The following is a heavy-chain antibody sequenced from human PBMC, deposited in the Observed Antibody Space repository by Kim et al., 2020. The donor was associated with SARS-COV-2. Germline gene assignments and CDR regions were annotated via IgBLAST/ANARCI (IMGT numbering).Heavy chain of an antibody. V-gene: IGHV1-18*01. CDR1: GYTFTSYG. D-gene: IGHD3-9*01. J-gene: IGHJ4*02. CDR3: ARDPNYDILTGPPDY. Sequence: ASVKVSFKASGYTFTSYGISWVRQAPGQGLEWMGWISAYNGNTNYAQKLQGRVTMTTDTSTSTAYMELRSLRSDDTAVYYCARDPNYDILTGPPDYWGQGTLVTVSS. CDR2: ISAYNGNT.